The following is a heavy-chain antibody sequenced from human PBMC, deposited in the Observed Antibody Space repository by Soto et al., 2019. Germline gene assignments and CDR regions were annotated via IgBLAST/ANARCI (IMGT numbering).Heavy chain of an antibody. V-gene: IGHV3-30*18. CDR1: GFTFSSYG. CDR3: AKDGVGARSGAFDI. J-gene: IGHJ3*02. D-gene: IGHD1-26*01. Sequence: VQLLESGGGLVQPGGSLRLSCAASGFTFSSYGMHWVRQAPGKGLEWVAVISYDGSNKYYADSVKGRFTISRDNSKNTLYLQMNSLRAEDTAVYYCAKDGVGARSGAFDIWGQGTMVTVSS. CDR2: ISYDGSNK.